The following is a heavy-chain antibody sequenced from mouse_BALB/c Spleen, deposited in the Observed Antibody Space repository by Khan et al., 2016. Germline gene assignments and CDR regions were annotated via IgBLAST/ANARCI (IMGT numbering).Heavy chain of an antibody. Sequence: EVKLQESGPELVKPGASVKMSCKASGYTFTSYIIHWVKQKPGQGLEWIGYINPYNAGTKYSEKFKDKATLTSDRSSSIAYMELSSLTSEDSAVYYCARDYYGYDFDYWGQGTTLTVSS. D-gene: IGHD2-2*01. CDR3: ARDYYGYDFDY. CDR1: GYTFTSYI. J-gene: IGHJ2*01. V-gene: IGHV1S136*01. CDR2: INPYNAGT.